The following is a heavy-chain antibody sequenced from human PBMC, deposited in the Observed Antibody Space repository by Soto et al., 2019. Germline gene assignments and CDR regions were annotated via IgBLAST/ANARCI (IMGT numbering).Heavy chain of an antibody. J-gene: IGHJ4*02. D-gene: IGHD6-19*01. Sequence: PSETLSLTCTVSGGSFSDYYWNWIRQPPGKGLEWIGSIFYSGSPTYNPSLKSRVTISVGTSKNHVSLRLSSVTAADTAMYYCASAGYSSGPLWFWGQGILVTVSS. CDR1: GGSFSDYY. V-gene: IGHV4-59*01. CDR2: IFYSGSP. CDR3: ASAGYSSGPLWF.